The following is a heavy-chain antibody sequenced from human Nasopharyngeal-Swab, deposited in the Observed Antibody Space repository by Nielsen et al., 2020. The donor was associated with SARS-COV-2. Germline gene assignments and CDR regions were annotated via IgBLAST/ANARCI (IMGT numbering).Heavy chain of an antibody. CDR2: IISSSSTI. D-gene: IGHD2-2*02. CDR1: GFTFSSYS. Sequence: GGSLRLSCASSGFTFSSYSMNWVRQAPGKGLEWVSYIISSSSTIYYADSLKGRFTISRDNAKNSLYLQMNSLRAEDTAVYYCARDETLRPKGEYWSSTSCDKREFYYYYYMDVWGKGTTVTVSS. CDR3: ARDETLRPKGEYWSSTSCDKREFYYYYYMDV. J-gene: IGHJ6*03. V-gene: IGHV3-48*01.